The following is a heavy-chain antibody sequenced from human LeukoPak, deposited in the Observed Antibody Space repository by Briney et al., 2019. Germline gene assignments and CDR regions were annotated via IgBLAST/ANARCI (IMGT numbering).Heavy chain of an antibody. D-gene: IGHD7-27*01. V-gene: IGHV1-46*01. J-gene: IGHJ4*02. CDR3: ARTNWGWGYFAY. CDR2: INPSGGST. Sequence: ASVKVSCKASGYTFTSYYMHWVRQAPGQGLEWMGIINPSGGSTSYAQKFQGRVTMTRDMSTSTVYMELSSLRSEDTAVYYCARTNWGWGYFAYWGQGTLVTVSS. CDR1: GYTFTSYY.